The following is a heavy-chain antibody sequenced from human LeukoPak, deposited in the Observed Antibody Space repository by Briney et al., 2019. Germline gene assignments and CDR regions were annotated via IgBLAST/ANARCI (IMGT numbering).Heavy chain of an antibody. D-gene: IGHD6-19*01. Sequence: PSETLSLTCTVSGGSISSGGYYWSWIRQRPGKGLEWIGYIYYSGSTYYNPSLKSRVTISVDTSKNQFSLKLSSVTAADTAVYYCARARDSSGWYGHAFDIWGQGTMVTVSS. J-gene: IGHJ3*02. CDR2: IYYSGST. V-gene: IGHV4-31*03. CDR1: GGSISSGGYY. CDR3: ARARDSSGWYGHAFDI.